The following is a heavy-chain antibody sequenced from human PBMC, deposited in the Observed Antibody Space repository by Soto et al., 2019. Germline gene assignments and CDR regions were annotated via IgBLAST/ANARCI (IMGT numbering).Heavy chain of an antibody. CDR2: INPNSGGT. J-gene: IGHJ3*02. D-gene: IGHD4-17*01. CDR3: ARVFTTVPPHAFDI. V-gene: IGHV1-2*02. Sequence: ASVKVSCQPSGYTFRGYYMHLMRQAPGQGLEWMGWINPNSGGTNYAEKFQGRVTMTRDTSISTAYMELSRLRSDDTAVYYCARVFTTVPPHAFDIWGQGTMVNVS. CDR1: GYTFRGYY.